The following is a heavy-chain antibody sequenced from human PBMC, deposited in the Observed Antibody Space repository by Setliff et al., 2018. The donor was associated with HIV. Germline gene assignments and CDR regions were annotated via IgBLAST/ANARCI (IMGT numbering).Heavy chain of an antibody. CDR2: IIPIFGTA. CDR1: GGTFSSYA. CDR3: ARGGGIAAAGGDAFDI. Sequence: ASVKVSCKASGGTFSSYAIGWVRQAPGQGLEWMGGIIPIFGTANYAQKFQGRVTITTDESTSTAYMELSSLRSEDTAVYYCARGGGIAAAGGDAFDIWGQGTMVAVSS. D-gene: IGHD6-13*01. V-gene: IGHV1-69*05. J-gene: IGHJ3*02.